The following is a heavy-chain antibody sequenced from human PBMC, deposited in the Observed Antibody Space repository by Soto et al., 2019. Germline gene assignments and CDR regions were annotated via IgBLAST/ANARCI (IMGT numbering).Heavy chain of an antibody. CDR1: GFTFSSYA. D-gene: IGHD3-22*01. CDR2: TTNSSSYI. V-gene: IGHV3-21*01. Sequence: PGGSLRLSCSASGFTFSSYAINWVRQAPGKGLEYVASTTNSSSYIKYADSVKGRFTISRDNAKSTLYLQMNSLRPEDTAVYYCVKYYYPCSGYPEYWGRGTLVTVSS. CDR3: VKYYYPCSGYPEY. J-gene: IGHJ4*02.